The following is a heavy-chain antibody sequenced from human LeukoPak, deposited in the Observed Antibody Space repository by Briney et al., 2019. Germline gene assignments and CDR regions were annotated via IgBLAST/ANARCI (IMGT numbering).Heavy chain of an antibody. CDR1: GGSINSYY. J-gene: IGHJ4*02. Sequence: SETLSLTCTVSGGSINSYYWSWIRQPPGKGLEWIGYIYYSGSTNYNPSLKSRVTISVDTSKNQFSLKLSSVTAADTAVYYCAKGRYDSGTYDSSDYWGQGTLVTVSS. D-gene: IGHD3-10*01. CDR3: AKGRYDSGTYDSSDY. V-gene: IGHV4-59*08. CDR2: IYYSGST.